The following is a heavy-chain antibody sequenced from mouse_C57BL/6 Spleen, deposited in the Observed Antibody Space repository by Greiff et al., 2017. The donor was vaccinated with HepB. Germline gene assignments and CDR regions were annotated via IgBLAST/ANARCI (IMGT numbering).Heavy chain of an antibody. Sequence: EVKVVESGGGLVKPGGSLKLSCAASGFTFSSYAMSWVRQTPEKRLEWVATISDGGSYTYYPDNVKGRFTISRDNAKNNLYLQMSHLKSEDTAMYYCARDRDYDGYYFDYWGQGTTLTVAA. J-gene: IGHJ2*01. V-gene: IGHV5-4*01. D-gene: IGHD2-4*01. CDR3: ARDRDYDGYYFDY. CDR2: ISDGGSYT. CDR1: GFTFSSYA.